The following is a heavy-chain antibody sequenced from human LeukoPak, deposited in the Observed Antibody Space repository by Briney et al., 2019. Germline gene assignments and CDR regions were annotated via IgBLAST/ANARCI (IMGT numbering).Heavy chain of an antibody. V-gene: IGHV1-69*05. D-gene: IGHD3-22*01. CDR1: GGTFSSYA. CDR2: IIPIFGTA. J-gene: IGHJ4*02. Sequence: ASVKVSCKASGGTFSSYAISWVRQAPGQGLEWMGGIIPIFGTANYAQKFQGRVTITTDESTSTAYMELSSLRSEDTAVYYCARDRPGDYYDSSGYLDYWGQGTLATVSS. CDR3: ARDRPGDYYDSSGYLDY.